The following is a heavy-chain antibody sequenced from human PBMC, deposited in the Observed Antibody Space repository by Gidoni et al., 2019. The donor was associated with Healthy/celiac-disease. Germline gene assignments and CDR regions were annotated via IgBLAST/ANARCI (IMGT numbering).Heavy chain of an antibody. CDR3: AREGPRYCSSTSCHNWFDP. CDR1: GGSFSGYY. V-gene: IGHV4-34*01. Sequence: QVQLQQWGAGLLMPSETLSLTCAVYGGSFSGYYRSWIRQPPGKGLEWIGEIKHSGSTNYTPSLKSRVTISVDTSKNQFSLKLSSVTAADTAVYYCAREGPRYCSSTSCHNWFDPWGQGTLVTVSS. D-gene: IGHD2-2*01. CDR2: IKHSGST. J-gene: IGHJ5*02.